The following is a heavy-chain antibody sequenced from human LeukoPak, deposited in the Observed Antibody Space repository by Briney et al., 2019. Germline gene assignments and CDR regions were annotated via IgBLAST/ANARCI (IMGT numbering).Heavy chain of an antibody. V-gene: IGHV7-4-1*02. Sequence: ASVKVSCEASGYTFTSYAMNWVRQAPGQGLEWMGWINTNTGNPTYAQGFTGRFVFSLDTSVSTAYLQISSLKAEDTAVYYCARVLYCSSTSCYYDYYYGMDVWGQGTTVTVSS. D-gene: IGHD2-2*01. J-gene: IGHJ6*02. CDR2: INTNTGNP. CDR1: GYTFTSYA. CDR3: ARVLYCSSTSCYYDYYYGMDV.